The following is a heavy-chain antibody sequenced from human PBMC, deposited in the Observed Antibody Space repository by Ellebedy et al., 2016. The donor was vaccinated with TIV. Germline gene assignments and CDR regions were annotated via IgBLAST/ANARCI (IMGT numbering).Heavy chain of an antibody. CDR1: GFTFSSYW. CDR3: ARDPRSSSWIPQYNWFDP. J-gene: IGHJ5*02. CDR2: IKQDGSEK. Sequence: GESLKISCAASGFTFSSYWMSWVRQAPGKGLEWVANIKQDGSEKYYVDSVKGRFTISRDNAKNSLYLQMNSLRAEDTAVYYCARDPRSSSWIPQYNWFDPWGQGTLVTVSS. D-gene: IGHD6-13*01. V-gene: IGHV3-7*01.